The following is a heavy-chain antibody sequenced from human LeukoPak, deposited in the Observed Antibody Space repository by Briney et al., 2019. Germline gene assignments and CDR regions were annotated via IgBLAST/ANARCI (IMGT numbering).Heavy chain of an antibody. J-gene: IGHJ4*02. D-gene: IGHD2-8*01. CDR2: IYHSGST. CDR3: ATNGYMASLDY. V-gene: IGHV4-38-2*02. CDR1: GYSISSGYY. Sequence: PSETLSLTCTVSGYSISSGYYWGWTRQPPGKGLEWIGSIYHSGSTYYNPSLKSRVTISVDTSKNQLSLKLSSVTAADTAVYYCATNGYMASLDYWGQGILVTVSS.